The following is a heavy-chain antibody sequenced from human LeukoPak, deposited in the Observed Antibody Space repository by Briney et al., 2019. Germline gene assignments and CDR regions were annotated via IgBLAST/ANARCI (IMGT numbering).Heavy chain of an antibody. CDR3: AGGVRREGYNYGY. CDR2: IIPIFGTA. V-gene: IGHV1-69*13. J-gene: IGHJ4*02. CDR1: GGTFSSYA. Sequence: GASVKVSCKASGGTFSSYAISWVRQAPGQGLEWMGGIIPIFGTANYAQKFQGRVTITADESTSTAYMELSSLRSEDTAVYYCAGGVRREGYNYGYWGQGTLVTVSS. D-gene: IGHD5-24*01.